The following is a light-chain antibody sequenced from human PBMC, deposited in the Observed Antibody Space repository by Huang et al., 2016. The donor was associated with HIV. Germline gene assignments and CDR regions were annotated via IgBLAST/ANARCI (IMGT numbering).Light chain of an antibody. J-gene: IGKJ3*01. Sequence: EIVLTQSPATLSLSPGERATLSCRASQSVGSFLAWYQQKPGQAPRLLISDASYRATGIPARFSGSGSGTDFTLTISSLEPEDFAVYYCQQRTYSFTFGPGTKVD. CDR1: QSVGSF. CDR3: QQRTYSFT. V-gene: IGKV3-11*01. CDR2: DAS.